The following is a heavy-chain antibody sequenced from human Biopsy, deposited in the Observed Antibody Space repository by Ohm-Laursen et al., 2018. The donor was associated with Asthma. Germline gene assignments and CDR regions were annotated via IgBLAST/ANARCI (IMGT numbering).Heavy chain of an antibody. CDR2: IYYSGTT. Sequence: SETLSLTCSLSSGSGGYMRSGNYYWGWIRQPPGKGLEWIGSIYYSGTTYYNPSHESRFPVSANMTKNQFSLKLTSVTAADTAVYYCVRGSSSWHHGPFHYYYGLDVWGQGTTATVSS. CDR3: VRGSSSWHHGPFHYYYGLDV. J-gene: IGHJ6*02. D-gene: IGHD6-13*01. CDR1: SGSGGYMRSGNYY. V-gene: IGHV4-39*01.